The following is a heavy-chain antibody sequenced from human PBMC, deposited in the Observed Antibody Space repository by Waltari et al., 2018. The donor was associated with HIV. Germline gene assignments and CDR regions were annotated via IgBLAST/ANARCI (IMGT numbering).Heavy chain of an antibody. CDR2: IDWDDDK. V-gene: IGHV2-70*13. CDR3: ARITGYSSGWYDY. Sequence: QVTLRESGPARVTATQSLTLTCTVSGFSLNTSGVSVSWIRQPPGKDLEWLALIDWDDDKYYTTSLNTRLTISKDTSKNQVVLTMTNMDPEDTGTYYCARITGYSSGWYDYWGQGTLVTVSS. D-gene: IGHD6-19*01. CDR1: GFSLNTSGVS. J-gene: IGHJ4*02.